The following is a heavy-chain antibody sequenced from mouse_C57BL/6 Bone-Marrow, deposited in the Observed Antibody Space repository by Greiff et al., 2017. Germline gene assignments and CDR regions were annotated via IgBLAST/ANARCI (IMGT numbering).Heavy chain of an antibody. V-gene: IGHV1-72*01. J-gene: IGHJ4*01. CDR1: GYTFTSYW. D-gene: IGHD2-13*01. CDR2: IDPNSGGT. Sequence: QVQLQQPGAELVKPGASVKLSCKASGYTFTSYWMHWVKQRPGRGLEWIGRIDPNSGGTKYNEKFKSKATLTVDTPSSTAYMQLSSLTSEASAVYYSARAGERSPYSDAMDYWGQGTSVTVSS. CDR3: ARAGERSPYSDAMDY.